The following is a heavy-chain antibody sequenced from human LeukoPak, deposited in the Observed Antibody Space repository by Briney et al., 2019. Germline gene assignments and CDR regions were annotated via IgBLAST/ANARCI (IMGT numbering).Heavy chain of an antibody. Sequence: GGSLRLSCAASGFTFSSYSMNWVRQAPGKGLEWVSSISSSSNIYYVDSVKGRFTISRDNAKNSLYLQMNSLRAEDTAVYYCARDLYGSGRYQRDYWGQGNLVTVSS. J-gene: IGHJ4*02. CDR2: ISSSSNI. CDR1: GFTFSSYS. CDR3: ARDLYGSGRYQRDY. V-gene: IGHV3-21*01. D-gene: IGHD3-10*01.